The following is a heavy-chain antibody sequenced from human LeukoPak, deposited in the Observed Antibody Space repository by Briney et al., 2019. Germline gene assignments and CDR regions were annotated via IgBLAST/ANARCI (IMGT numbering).Heavy chain of an antibody. V-gene: IGHV3-53*01. D-gene: IGHD1-26*01. Sequence: QPGGSLRLSCAASGFTLSSSAISWVRQAPGKGLEWVSVIYSGGSTYYADSVKGRFTISRDNSKNTLYLQMNSLRAEDTAVYYCASGGSYYMWTDYWGQGTLVTVSS. CDR1: GFTLSSSA. CDR3: ASGGSYYMWTDY. J-gene: IGHJ4*02. CDR2: IYSGGST.